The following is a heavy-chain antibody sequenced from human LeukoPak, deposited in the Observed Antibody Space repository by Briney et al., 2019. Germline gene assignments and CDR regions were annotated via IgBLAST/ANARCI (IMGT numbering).Heavy chain of an antibody. V-gene: IGHV4-34*01. CDR3: ARGLPAAISGASSWFDP. CDR2: INHSGST. CDR1: GGSFSGYY. D-gene: IGHD2-2*02. Sequence: SESLSLTCAVYGGSFSGYYWSWIRQPPGKGLEWIGEINHSGSTNYNPSLKSRVTISVDTSKNQFSLKLSSVTAADTAVYYCARGLPAAISGASSWFDPWGQGTLVTVSS. J-gene: IGHJ5*02.